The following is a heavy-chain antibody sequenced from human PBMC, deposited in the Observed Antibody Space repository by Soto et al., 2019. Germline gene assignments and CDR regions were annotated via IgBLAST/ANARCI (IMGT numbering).Heavy chain of an antibody. CDR3: AGDGRKELWVEVVNAMDV. CDR2: ISGYNGQT. Sequence: QVQLVQSGPEVKKPGASVKVSCKASGYTFTSFGISWMRQAPGQGLEWMGWISGYNGQTNYAQKFRGRVTFSTDTSTTTGYMGLRGLRAEDRAMYYCAGDGRKELWVEVVNAMDVWGQGTTVTVSS. J-gene: IGHJ6*02. V-gene: IGHV1-18*01. D-gene: IGHD5-18*01. CDR1: GYTFTSFG.